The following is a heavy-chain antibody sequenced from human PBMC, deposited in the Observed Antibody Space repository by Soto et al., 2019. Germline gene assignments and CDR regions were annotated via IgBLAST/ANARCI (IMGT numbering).Heavy chain of an antibody. CDR2: IHYSGST. CDR1: GGSISGEGYY. D-gene: IGHD2-21*02. J-gene: IGHJ5*02. V-gene: IGHV4-31*03. CDR3: ARAWTATAGWANWFDR. Sequence: QVQLQESGPGLVEPSQTLSLTCTVSGGSISGEGYYWSWIRQYSGRGLEWIGYIHYSGSTYSNPSFKSRVTFSVDTSKTQFFLKLTSVTAADTAVYYCARAWTATAGWANWFDRWGQGTLVTVSS.